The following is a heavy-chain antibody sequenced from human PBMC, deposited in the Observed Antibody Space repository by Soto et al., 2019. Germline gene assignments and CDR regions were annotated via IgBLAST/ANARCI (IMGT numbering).Heavy chain of an antibody. CDR1: GFTFSSYA. Sequence: DVQLLESGGHLVQPGGFLRLSCAASGFTFSSYAMSWVRQAPGKGLEWVSSVSAGGDMTYYSDSVKGRFTISRDNSNNALFLQMNSVRIEDTALYYCARGDRGGSGSPASYYYSGLDVWGQGATVTVS. J-gene: IGHJ6*02. CDR3: ARGDRGGSGSPASYYYSGLDV. V-gene: IGHV3-23*01. D-gene: IGHD3-10*01. CDR2: VSAGGDMT.